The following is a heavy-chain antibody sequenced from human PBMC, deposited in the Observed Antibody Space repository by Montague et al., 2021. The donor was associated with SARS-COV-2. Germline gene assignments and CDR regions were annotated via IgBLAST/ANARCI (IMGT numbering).Heavy chain of an antibody. Sequence: SLRLSCAASGFTFGGYAMHWVRQAPGKGLEWVSGISWNSGSIGYADSVKGRFTISRDNAKNSLYLQMNSLRAEDTALYYCAKTREPQGSSSWYGLRWNYFDYWGQGTLVTVSS. CDR1: GFTFGGYA. CDR3: AKTREPQGSSSWYGLRWNYFDY. D-gene: IGHD6-13*01. J-gene: IGHJ4*02. CDR2: ISWNSGSI. V-gene: IGHV3-9*01.